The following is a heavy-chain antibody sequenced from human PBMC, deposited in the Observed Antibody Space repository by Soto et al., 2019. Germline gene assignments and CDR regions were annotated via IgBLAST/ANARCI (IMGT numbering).Heavy chain of an antibody. CDR3: AKNQGVELVPLATVDWFDP. CDR1: GFIFENFG. CDR2: ISGGGFKK. J-gene: IGHJ5*02. V-gene: IGHV3-23*01. D-gene: IGHD1-26*01. Sequence: GGSLRLSCAASGFIFENFGMSWVRQAPGKGLEWISSISGGGFKKYYADSVKGRFTISRDNSKSTVYLELNNLSAEDTAVYHCAKNQGVELVPLATVDWFDPWGQGSVVTVSS.